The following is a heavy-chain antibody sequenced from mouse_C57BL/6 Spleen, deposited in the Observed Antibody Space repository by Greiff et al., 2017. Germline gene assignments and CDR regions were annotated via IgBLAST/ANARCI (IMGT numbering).Heavy chain of an antibody. CDR3: AREGLGNRILVFDY. CDR2: INPYNGGT. CDR1: GYTFTDYY. Sequence: EVQLQQSGPVLVKPGASVKMSCKASGYTFTDYYMNWVKQSHGKSLEWIGVINPYNGGTSYNQKFKGKATLTVDKSSSTAYMELNSLTSEDSAVYYCAREGLGNRILVFDYWGQGTTLTVSS. D-gene: IGHD2-1*01. J-gene: IGHJ2*01. V-gene: IGHV1-19*01.